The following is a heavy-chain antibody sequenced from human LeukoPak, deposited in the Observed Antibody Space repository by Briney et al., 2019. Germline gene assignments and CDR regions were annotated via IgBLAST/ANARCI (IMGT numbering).Heavy chain of an antibody. D-gene: IGHD3-9*01. J-gene: IGHJ6*04. CDR3: ARDEPAPNYDILTGYYRNYYCGMDV. V-gene: IGHV1-69*13. CDR1: GGTFSSYA. CDR2: IIPIFGTA. Sequence: ASVKVSCKASGGTFSSYAISWVRQAPGQGLEWMGGIIPIFGTANYAQKFQGRVTITADESTSTAYMELSSLRSEDTAVYYCARDEPAPNYDILTGYYRNYYCGMDVWGKGTTVTVSS.